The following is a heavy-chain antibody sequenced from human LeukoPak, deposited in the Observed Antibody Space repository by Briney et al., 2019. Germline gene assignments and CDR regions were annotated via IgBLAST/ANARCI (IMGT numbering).Heavy chain of an antibody. J-gene: IGHJ3*02. V-gene: IGHV3-21*01. Sequence: GGSLRLSCAASGFTFSSYSMNWVRQAPGKGLEWVSSISSSSSYIYYADSVKGRFTISRDNAKNSLYLQMNSLRAEDTAVYYCAREGYYDSSGFRTDAFDIWGQGTMVTVSS. CDR1: GFTFSSYS. CDR3: AREGYYDSSGFRTDAFDI. D-gene: IGHD3-22*01. CDR2: ISSSSSYI.